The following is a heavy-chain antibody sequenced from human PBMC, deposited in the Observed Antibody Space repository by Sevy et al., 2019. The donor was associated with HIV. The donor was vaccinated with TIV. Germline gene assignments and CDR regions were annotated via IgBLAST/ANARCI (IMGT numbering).Heavy chain of an antibody. Sequence: GGSLRLSCLASGFTFKNAWMSWVRQTPGKGLEWVGRIKSKTDGGTRDFAAVVKGRFAITRDDSKNTVSLQMDNLRTEDTAIYYCTAGVGTSDFDYWGQGILVTASS. J-gene: IGHJ4*02. D-gene: IGHD3-3*01. CDR2: IKSKTDGGTR. CDR1: GFTFKNAW. V-gene: IGHV3-15*01. CDR3: TAGVGTSDFDY.